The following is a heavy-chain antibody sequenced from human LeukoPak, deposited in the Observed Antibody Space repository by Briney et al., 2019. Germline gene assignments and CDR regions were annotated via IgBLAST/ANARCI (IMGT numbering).Heavy chain of an antibody. CDR1: GFIVSSNY. Sequence: GGSLSLSCAVSGFIVSSNYMSWVRQAPGKGLEWVSSIHNTGTTYYADSVKGRFAISRDNSKNALILQMNSLRAEDTAVYYCAELGITMIGGVWGKGTTVTISS. V-gene: IGHV3-53*01. CDR2: IHNTGTT. CDR3: AELGITMIGGV. D-gene: IGHD3-10*02. J-gene: IGHJ6*04.